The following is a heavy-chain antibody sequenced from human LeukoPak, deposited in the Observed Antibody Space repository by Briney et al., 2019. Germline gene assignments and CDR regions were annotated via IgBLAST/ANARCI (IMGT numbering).Heavy chain of an antibody. CDR1: GYTFSSYG. CDR2: ISAYNGNT. Sequence: ASVKVSCKAFGYTFSSYGISWVRQAPGQGLEWMGWISAYNGNTNYAQKLQGRVTMTTDTSTSTAYMELRSLRSDDTAVYYCARWAYYYDSSSLDYWGQGTLVTVSS. V-gene: IGHV1-18*01. D-gene: IGHD3-22*01. J-gene: IGHJ4*02. CDR3: ARWAYYYDSSSLDY.